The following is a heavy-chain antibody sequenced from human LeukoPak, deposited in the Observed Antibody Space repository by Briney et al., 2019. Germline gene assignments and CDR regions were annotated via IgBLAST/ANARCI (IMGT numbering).Heavy chain of an antibody. CDR3: ARDGSGTWSDP. Sequence: ASVKASCKASGYSFTNYGITWVRQAPGLGLEWMGWINAFNGDRDHAQKFQGRVTMTTDTSTSTAYMELRSLRSDDTAVYYCARDGSGTWSDPWGQGTLVTVSS. V-gene: IGHV1-18*01. CDR2: INAFNGDR. J-gene: IGHJ5*02. D-gene: IGHD3-10*01. CDR1: GYSFTNYG.